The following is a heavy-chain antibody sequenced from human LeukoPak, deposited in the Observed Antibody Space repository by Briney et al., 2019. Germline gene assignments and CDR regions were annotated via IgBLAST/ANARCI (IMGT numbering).Heavy chain of an antibody. CDR1: GGSISSYY. J-gene: IGHJ6*03. CDR3: ARAPITMVRGVIIYYMDV. D-gene: IGHD3-10*01. V-gene: IGHV4-59*01. CDR2: IYYSGST. Sequence: KPSETLSLTCTVSGGSISSYYWSWIRQPPGKGLEWIGYIYYSGSTNYNPSLKSRVTISVDTSKNQFSLKLSSVTAADTAVYYWARAPITMVRGVIIYYMDVWGKGTTVTVSS.